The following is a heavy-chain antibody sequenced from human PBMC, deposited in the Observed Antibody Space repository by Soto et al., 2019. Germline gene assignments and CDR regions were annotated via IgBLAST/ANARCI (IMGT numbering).Heavy chain of an antibody. J-gene: IGHJ6*02. D-gene: IGHD3-10*01. Sequence: PSETLSLTCTVSGGSISSYYWSWIRQPPGKGLEWIGYIYYSGSTNYNPSLKSRVTISVDTSKNQFSLKLSSVTAADTAVYYCAREMITMVREVLYYYGMDVWGQGTTVTVS. V-gene: IGHV4-59*01. CDR2: IYYSGST. CDR1: GGSISSYY. CDR3: AREMITMVREVLYYYGMDV.